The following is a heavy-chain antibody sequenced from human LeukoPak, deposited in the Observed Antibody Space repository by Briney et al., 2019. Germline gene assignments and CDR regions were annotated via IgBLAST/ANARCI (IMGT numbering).Heavy chain of an antibody. CDR3: ARTTGDY. CDR1: GFSLSNYG. CDR2: MQYDGSVE. J-gene: IGHJ4*02. V-gene: IGHV3-30*02. Sequence: GGSLRLSCVVSGFSLSNYGIHWVRQAPGKGLEWVTFMQYDGSVEFYADSVKGRFTMSRDNPKNTLYLQMNSLRAEDTAVYYCARTTGDYWGQGTLVTVSS. D-gene: IGHD1-1*01.